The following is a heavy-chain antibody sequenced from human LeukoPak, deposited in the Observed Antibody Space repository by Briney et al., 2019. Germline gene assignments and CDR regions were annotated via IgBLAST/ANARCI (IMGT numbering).Heavy chain of an antibody. CDR3: ARGSYYYGWGWAAFDI. D-gene: IGHD3-10*01. CDR1: GGTFSSYA. Sequence: GSSVKVSCKASGGTFSSYAISWVRQAPGQGLEWMGGIIPLLGTANYAQKFQGRVTLTTDESTSTAYTELRSLRSEDTAVYYCARGSYYYGWGWAAFDIWGQGTMVTVSS. J-gene: IGHJ3*02. CDR2: IIPLLGTA. V-gene: IGHV1-69*05.